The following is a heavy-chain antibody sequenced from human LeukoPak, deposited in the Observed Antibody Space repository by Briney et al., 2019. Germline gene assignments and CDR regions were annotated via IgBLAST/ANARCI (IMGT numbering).Heavy chain of an antibody. CDR3: TSRSIIAVAGSVGIDAFDI. J-gene: IGHJ3*02. CDR1: GFTFSNAW. Sequence: GGSLRLSCAASGFTFSNAWMSWVRQAPGKGLEWVGRIKSKTDGGTTDYAAPVKGRFTISRDDSKNTLYLQMNSPKTEDTAVYYCTSRSIIAVAGSVGIDAFDIWGQGTMVTVSS. CDR2: IKSKTDGGTT. D-gene: IGHD6-19*01. V-gene: IGHV3-15*01.